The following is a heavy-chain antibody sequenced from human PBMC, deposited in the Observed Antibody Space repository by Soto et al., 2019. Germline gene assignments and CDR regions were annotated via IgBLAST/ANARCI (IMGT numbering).Heavy chain of an antibody. Sequence: QLQLQESGPGLVMPSETLSLTCTVSGDSISGSPYFWGWIRQPPGKRLEWIGSIFYDGYTLYTPSLXXRVTISVDTSKNQFSLKLTSVAVADTATYFCARLQAAVPHYWGQGTLVTVSS. CDR2: IFYDGYT. J-gene: IGHJ4*02. D-gene: IGHD6-13*01. V-gene: IGHV4-39*01. CDR3: ARLQAAVPHY. CDR1: GDSISGSPYF.